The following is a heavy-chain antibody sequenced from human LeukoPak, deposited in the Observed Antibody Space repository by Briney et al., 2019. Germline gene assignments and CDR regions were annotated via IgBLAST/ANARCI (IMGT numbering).Heavy chain of an antibody. J-gene: IGHJ3*02. V-gene: IGHV3-20*04. CDR1: GFTFDDYG. CDR2: INWNGGST. CDR3: ARAGGTGYSSSWYGILDAFDI. D-gene: IGHD6-13*01. Sequence: AGGSLRLSCAASGFTFDDYGMSWVRQAPGKGLEWVSGINWNGGSTGHADSVKGRFTISRDNAKNSLYLQMNSLRAEDTALYYCARAGGTGYSSSWYGILDAFDIWGQGTMVTVSS.